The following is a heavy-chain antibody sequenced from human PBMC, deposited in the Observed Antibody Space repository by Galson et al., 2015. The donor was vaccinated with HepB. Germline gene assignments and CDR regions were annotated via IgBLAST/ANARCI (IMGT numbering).Heavy chain of an antibody. CDR2: ISSGSSYI. J-gene: IGHJ4*02. V-gene: IGHV3-21*01. Sequence: SLRLSCAASGFTFSDYNMNWVRQAPGKGLEWVSSISSGSSYIYYSDSVKGRFTISRDNAKNSLYLQMNSLRAEDTAVYYCTREAKLYDYWGQGTLVTVSS. CDR1: GFTFSDYN. D-gene: IGHD2/OR15-2a*01. CDR3: TREAKLYDY.